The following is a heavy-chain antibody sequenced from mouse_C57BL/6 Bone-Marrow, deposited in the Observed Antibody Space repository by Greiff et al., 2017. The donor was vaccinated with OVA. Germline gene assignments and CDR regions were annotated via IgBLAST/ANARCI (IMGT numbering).Heavy chain of an antibody. Sequence: VQLQQSGAELMKPGASVKLSCKASGYTFTGYWIDWVKQRPGHGLEWIGEILPGSGSTNYNEKFKGKATFTADTSSNTAYMQLDSLTTDDSAVYYYARGIQDLDWYFDVWGTGATVTVSS. V-gene: IGHV1-9*01. CDR3: ARGIQDLDWYFDV. CDR2: ILPGSGST. CDR1: GYTFTGYW. J-gene: IGHJ1*03.